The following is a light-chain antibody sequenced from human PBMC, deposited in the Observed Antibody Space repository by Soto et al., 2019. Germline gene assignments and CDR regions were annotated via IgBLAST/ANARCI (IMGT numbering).Light chain of an antibody. Sequence: QSVLTQPASVSGSPGQSITISCIGTSSDIGPYNYVSWYQQHPDKAPKLILYEVTNRPSGASDRFSGSKSGNAAFLTISGLQAEDEADYYCCAHAGSGTLVFGGGTKLTVL. V-gene: IGLV2-23*02. CDR3: CAHAGSGTLV. CDR1: SSDIGPYNY. CDR2: EVT. J-gene: IGLJ3*02.